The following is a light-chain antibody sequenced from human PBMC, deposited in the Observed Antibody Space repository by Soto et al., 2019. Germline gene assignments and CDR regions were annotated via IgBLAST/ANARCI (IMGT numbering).Light chain of an antibody. CDR3: QQCRNWPLT. CDR1: QNVYNN. CDR2: DAS. V-gene: IGKV3-15*01. J-gene: IGKJ4*01. Sequence: EIVMTQPPATLSVXPGEGATLSCKASQNVYNNLAWYQQRPGQPPRLLIYDASTRATGISARFSGSGYGTEFTLTISSLQSEDFAVYFCQQCRNWPLTFGGGTKVDIK.